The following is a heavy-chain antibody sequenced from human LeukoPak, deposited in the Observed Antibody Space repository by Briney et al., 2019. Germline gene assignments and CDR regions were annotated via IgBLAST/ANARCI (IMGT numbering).Heavy chain of an antibody. CDR1: GGTFSSYA. Sequence: GASVNVSCKASGGTFSSYAISWVRQAPGQGLEWMGGIIPIFGTANYAQKFQGRVTITADESTSTAYMELSSLRSEDAAVYYCARDFRSYFDYWGQGTLVTVSS. V-gene: IGHV1-69*13. CDR2: IIPIFGTA. CDR3: ARDFRSYFDY. J-gene: IGHJ4*02.